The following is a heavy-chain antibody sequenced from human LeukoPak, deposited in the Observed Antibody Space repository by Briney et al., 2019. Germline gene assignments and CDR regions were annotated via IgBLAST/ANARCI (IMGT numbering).Heavy chain of an antibody. CDR2: ISAYNGNT. J-gene: IGHJ4*02. D-gene: IGHD4-17*01. Sequence: VASVKVSCKASGYTFTSYGISWVRQAPGQGLEWMGWISAYNGNTNYAQKLQGRVTMTTDTSTSTAYMELRSLRSDDTAVYHCASSTVTTFGFDYWGQGTLVTVSS. V-gene: IGHV1-18*01. CDR3: ASSTVTTFGFDY. CDR1: GYTFTSYG.